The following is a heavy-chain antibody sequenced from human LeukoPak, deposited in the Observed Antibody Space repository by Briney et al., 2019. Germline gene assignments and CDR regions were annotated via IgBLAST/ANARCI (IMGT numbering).Heavy chain of an antibody. D-gene: IGHD3-3*01. CDR2: MNPNSGNT. V-gene: IGHV1-8*01. J-gene: IGHJ6*03. CDR3: ARAETLDFWSGYYLVRYYYMDV. CDR1: GYTFTSYD. Sequence: ASVKVSCKASGYTFTSYDINWVRQATGQGLEWMGWMNPNSGNTGYAQKFQGRATMTRNTSISTAYMELSSLRSEDTAVYYCARAETLDFWSGYYLVRYYYMDVWGKGTTVTVSS.